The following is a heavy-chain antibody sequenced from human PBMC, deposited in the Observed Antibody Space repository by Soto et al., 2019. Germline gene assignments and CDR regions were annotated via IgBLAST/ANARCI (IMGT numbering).Heavy chain of an antibody. CDR3: VKPPGYYIDSSPDYYV. V-gene: IGHV3-64D*06. CDR1: GFSFGTYA. J-gene: IGHJ4*02. CDR2: ISDDGGTT. Sequence: GGSLRLSCSASGFSFGTYAIPWVRQAPGKGLEYVSAISDDGGTTYYADSVKGRFTISRDNSKKSLYLQMSSLRAEDTAVYYCVKPPGYYIDSSPDYYVGGQGSLVTVS. D-gene: IGHD3-22*01.